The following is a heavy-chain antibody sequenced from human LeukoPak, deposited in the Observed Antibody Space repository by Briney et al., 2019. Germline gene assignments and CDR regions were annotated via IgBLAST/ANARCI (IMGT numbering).Heavy chain of an antibody. CDR3: ARLIKYTSSWS. V-gene: IGHV4-39*01. D-gene: IGHD6-13*01. J-gene: IGHJ4*02. CDR1: GGSISSSSYY. Sequence: SERLSLTCTVSGGSISSSSYYWGWIRQPPGKGLEWIGIFFYSESTNCNPSLKSRVTISVDTSKKQFSLKLSSVTAADTAVYYCARLIKYTSSWSWGQGALVTVSS. CDR2: FFYSEST.